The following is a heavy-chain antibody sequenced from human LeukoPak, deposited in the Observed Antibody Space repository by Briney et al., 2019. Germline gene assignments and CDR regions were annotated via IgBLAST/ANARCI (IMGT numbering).Heavy chain of an antibody. Sequence: SETLSLTCTVSGYSISSGYYWGWIRQPPGKGLEWFGSIYHSGSTYYNPSLKSRVTISVDTSKNQFSLKLSSVTAADTAVYYCARDSSSGWYVYYYYYYMDVWGKGTTVTVSS. CDR1: GYSISSGYY. CDR2: IYHSGST. D-gene: IGHD6-19*01. V-gene: IGHV4-38-2*02. CDR3: ARDSSSGWYVYYYYYYMDV. J-gene: IGHJ6*03.